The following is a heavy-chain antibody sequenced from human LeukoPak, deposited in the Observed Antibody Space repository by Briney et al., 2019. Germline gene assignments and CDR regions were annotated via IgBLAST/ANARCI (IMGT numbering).Heavy chain of an antibody. V-gene: IGHV4-59*08. Sequence: SETLSLTCTVSGGSISSYYWSWIRQPPGKGLEWIGYIYYTGSTKYNASLKSRVTISVDTSKNQFSLKLSSVTAADTAVYYCARLRPSIGAAGTFDYWSQGTLVTVSS. J-gene: IGHJ4*02. CDR1: GGSISSYY. CDR3: ARLRPSIGAAGTFDY. D-gene: IGHD6-13*01. CDR2: IYYTGST.